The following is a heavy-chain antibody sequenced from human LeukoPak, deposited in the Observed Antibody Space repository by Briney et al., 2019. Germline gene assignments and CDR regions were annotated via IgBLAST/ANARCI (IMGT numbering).Heavy chain of an antibody. D-gene: IGHD2-2*01. J-gene: IGHJ5*02. V-gene: IGHV4-39*07. CDR1: GGSISSSSYY. Sequence: PSETLSLTCTVSGGSISSSSYYWGWIRQPPGKGLEWIGSIYYSGSTYYNPSLKSRVTISVDTSKNQFSLKLSSVTAADTAVYYCARASFYCSSTSCYGGFRPNWFDPWGQGTLVTVSS. CDR2: IYYSGST. CDR3: ARASFYCSSTSCYGGFRPNWFDP.